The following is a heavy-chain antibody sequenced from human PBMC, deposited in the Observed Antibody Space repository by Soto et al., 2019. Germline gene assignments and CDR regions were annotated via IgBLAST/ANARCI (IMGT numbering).Heavy chain of an antibody. CDR1: GYTFTSYG. D-gene: IGHD3-10*01. Sequence: ASVKVSCEASGYTFTSYGISCVRQAPGQGLEWMGWISAYNGNTNYAQKLQGRVTMTTDTSTSTAYMELRSLRSDDTAVYYCARDRSYTVRGVIISTLFDYWGQGTLVTVSS. V-gene: IGHV1-18*01. CDR3: ARDRSYTVRGVIISTLFDY. CDR2: ISAYNGNT. J-gene: IGHJ4*02.